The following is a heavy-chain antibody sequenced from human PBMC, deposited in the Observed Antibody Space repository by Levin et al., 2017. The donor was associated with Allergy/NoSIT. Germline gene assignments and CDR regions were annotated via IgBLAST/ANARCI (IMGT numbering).Heavy chain of an antibody. CDR3: TRVKGAGVAARLLEY. V-gene: IGHV1-8*01. D-gene: IGHD6-6*01. Sequence: GASVKVSCKASRYTFTTYDINWVRQATGQGLEWMGWMNPHSGNTGYAQKFQGRVTMTRDTSISTAYMELSSLTSEDTAVYYCTRVKGAGVAARLLEYWGQGTLVTVSS. J-gene: IGHJ4*02. CDR2: MNPHSGNT. CDR1: RYTFTTYD.